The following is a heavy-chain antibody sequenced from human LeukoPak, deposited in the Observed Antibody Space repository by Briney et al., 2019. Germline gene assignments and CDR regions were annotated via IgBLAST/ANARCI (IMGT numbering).Heavy chain of an antibody. CDR1: GYTFTSYY. D-gene: IGHD2-21*02. CDR3: ARDRTYCGGDCYSGPYYFDY. Sequence: GASVKVSCKASGYTFTSYYMHWVRQAPGQGLEWMGTINPSGGSTSYAQKFQGRVTMTRDTSTSTVYMELSSLRSEDTAVYYCARDRTYCGGDCYSGPYYFDYWGQGTLVTVSS. J-gene: IGHJ4*02. V-gene: IGHV1-46*01. CDR2: INPSGGST.